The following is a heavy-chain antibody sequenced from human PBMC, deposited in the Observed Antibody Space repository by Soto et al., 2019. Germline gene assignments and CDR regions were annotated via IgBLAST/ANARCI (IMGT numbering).Heavy chain of an antibody. CDR3: LKDAPNGSIDD. Sequence: VPVVASGGGLVQPGRSLRLSCAVSGFRFEQYVMHWVRQAPGKGLECVSTVSPTGDTVAYADSVEGLFTVSRDNAKNSLYLQMNSLKGVDTAFYYCLKDAPNGSIDDWGQGTLVTVSS. D-gene: IGHD2-2*03. CDR1: GFRFEQYV. CDR2: VSPTGDTV. J-gene: IGHJ4*02. V-gene: IGHV3-9*01.